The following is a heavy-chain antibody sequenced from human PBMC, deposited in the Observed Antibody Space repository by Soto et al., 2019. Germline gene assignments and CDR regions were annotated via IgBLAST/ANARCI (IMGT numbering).Heavy chain of an antibody. Sequence: ASVKVSCKASGGTFSSYALNWVRQAPGRGLEWMGGIVPIFGAANYAQKFQGRVTITADESTSTAYMELSSLRSEDTALYYCARGGFSSSYRLDYWGQGTLVTVSS. D-gene: IGHD6-6*01. CDR2: IVPIFGAA. J-gene: IGHJ4*02. V-gene: IGHV1-69*13. CDR3: ARGGFSSSYRLDY. CDR1: GGTFSSYA.